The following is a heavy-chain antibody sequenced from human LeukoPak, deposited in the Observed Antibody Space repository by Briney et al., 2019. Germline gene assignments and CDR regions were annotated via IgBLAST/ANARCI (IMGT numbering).Heavy chain of an antibody. J-gene: IGHJ4*02. V-gene: IGHV3-23*01. CDR2: ISGSGGST. CDR1: GFTFSSYA. D-gene: IGHD7-27*01. Sequence: GGPLRLSCAASGFTFSSYAMSWVRQAPGKGLEWVSAISGSGGSTYYADSVKGRFTISRDNSKNTLYLQMNSLRAEDTAVYYCAKDFIWGWVGYFDYWGQGILVTVSS. CDR3: AKDFIWGWVGYFDY.